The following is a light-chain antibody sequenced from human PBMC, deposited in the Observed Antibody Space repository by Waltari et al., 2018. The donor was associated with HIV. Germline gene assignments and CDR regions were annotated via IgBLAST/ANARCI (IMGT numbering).Light chain of an antibody. CDR2: YVT. J-gene: IGLJ2*01. Sequence: QSALTQPRSVSGSPGQSVTISCTGTSSDVGGYNYVSWYQHHPGKAPRLMMYYVTKRPSGLPDRFSGSKSGNTASLTISGLQAEDEADYLCCSCAGSYTSVLFGGGTKLPVL. CDR1: SSDVGGYNY. CDR3: CSCAGSYTSVL. V-gene: IGLV2-11*01.